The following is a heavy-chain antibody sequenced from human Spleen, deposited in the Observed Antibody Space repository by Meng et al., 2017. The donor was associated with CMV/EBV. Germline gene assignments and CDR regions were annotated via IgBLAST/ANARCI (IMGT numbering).Heavy chain of an antibody. CDR3: AKDRYRCFNVGGSPDS. D-gene: IGHD3-16*02. Sequence: GESLKSSCAASRITFSHYGMHSVRQAPGKGLEWVAFIRYDGSNENYADSVKGRFTISRDNSKNTLYLQMNSLRAEETAVYYCAKDRYRCFNVGGSPDSWGQGTLVTVSS. CDR1: RITFSHYG. V-gene: IGHV3-30*02. CDR2: IRYDGSNE. J-gene: IGHJ4*02.